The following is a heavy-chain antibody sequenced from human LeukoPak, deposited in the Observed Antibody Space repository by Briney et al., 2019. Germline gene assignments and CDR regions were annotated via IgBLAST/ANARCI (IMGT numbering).Heavy chain of an antibody. CDR1: GYTFTGYY. D-gene: IGHD3-9*01. J-gene: IGHJ3*02. V-gene: IGHV1-2*02. CDR2: INPNSGGT. CDR3: ARDSSGGPKGLRYFDRDAFDI. Sequence: GASVKVSCKASGYTFTGYYMHWVRQAPGQGLEWMGWINPNSGGTNYAQKFQGRVTMTRDTSISTAYMELSRLRSDDTAVYYCARDSSGGPKGLRYFDRDAFDIWGQGTMVTVSS.